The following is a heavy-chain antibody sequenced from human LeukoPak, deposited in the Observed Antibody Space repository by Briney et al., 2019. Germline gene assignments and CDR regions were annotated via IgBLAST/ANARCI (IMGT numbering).Heavy chain of an antibody. Sequence: SETLSLTCSVSGGSISIYHWSWIRQPPGKGLEWIGSIYYSGSTNYNPSLKSRVTISVDTSKNQFSLKLTSVTAADTAVYYCARDKHQLSQWGQGTLVTVSS. CDR2: IYYSGST. CDR3: ARDKHQLSQ. D-gene: IGHD2-21*01. V-gene: IGHV4-59*01. J-gene: IGHJ4*02. CDR1: GGSISIYH.